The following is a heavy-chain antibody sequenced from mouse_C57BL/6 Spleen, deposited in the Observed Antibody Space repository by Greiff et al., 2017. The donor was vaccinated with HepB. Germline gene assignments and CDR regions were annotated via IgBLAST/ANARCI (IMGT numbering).Heavy chain of an antibody. J-gene: IGHJ1*03. D-gene: IGHD1-1*01. CDR1: GYTFTSYW. V-gene: IGHV1-64*01. Sequence: QVQLQQPGAELVKPGASVKLSCKASGYTFTSYWMLWVKQRPGQGLEWIGMIHPNSGSTNYNEKFKSKATLTVDKSSSTAYMQLSSLTSEDSAVYYCARYPVTTVVAWYFDVWGTGTTVTVSS. CDR2: IHPNSGST. CDR3: ARYPVTTVVAWYFDV.